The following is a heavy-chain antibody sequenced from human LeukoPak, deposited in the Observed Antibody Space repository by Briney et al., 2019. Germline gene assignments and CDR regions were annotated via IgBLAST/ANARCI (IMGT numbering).Heavy chain of an antibody. D-gene: IGHD3-22*01. CDR1: GGSISMYY. J-gene: IGHJ3*02. V-gene: IGHV4-59*01. Sequence: SETLSLTCTVSGGSISMYYWSWIRQPPGKGLEWIGYIYYSGSTNYNPSLKSRVTISVDTSKNQFSLKLSSVTAADTAVYYSASNGYYYSAFDIWGQGTMVTVSS. CDR2: IYYSGST. CDR3: ASNGYYYSAFDI.